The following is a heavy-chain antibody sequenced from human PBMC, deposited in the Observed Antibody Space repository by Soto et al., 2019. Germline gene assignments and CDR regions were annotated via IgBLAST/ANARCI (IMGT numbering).Heavy chain of an antibody. Sequence: EVQLVESGGGLAQPGGSLRLSCAASGFTFSSYAMHWVRQAPGKGLEYVSAISSNGGSTYYANSVKGRFTISRDNSKNTLYLQMGSLRAEDMAVYFCARNGPGRGDCSSTSYCRGSVAFDIWCQGTMVTVSS. D-gene: IGHD2-2*01. V-gene: IGHV3-64*01. CDR3: ARNGPGRGDCSSTSYCRGSVAFDI. CDR1: GFTFSSYA. J-gene: IGHJ3*02. CDR2: ISSNGGST.